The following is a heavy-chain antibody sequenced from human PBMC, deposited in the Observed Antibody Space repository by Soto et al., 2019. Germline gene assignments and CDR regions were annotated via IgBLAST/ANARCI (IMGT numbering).Heavy chain of an antibody. Sequence: PSETLSLTCAVYGGSFSGYYWSWIRQPPGKGLGWIGEINHSGSTNYNPSLKSRVTISVDTSKNQFSLKLSSVTAADTAVYYCARESLRYWYGMDVWGQGTTVTVSS. CDR2: INHSGST. CDR1: GGSFSGYY. D-gene: IGHD3-9*01. V-gene: IGHV4-34*01. CDR3: ARESLRYWYGMDV. J-gene: IGHJ6*02.